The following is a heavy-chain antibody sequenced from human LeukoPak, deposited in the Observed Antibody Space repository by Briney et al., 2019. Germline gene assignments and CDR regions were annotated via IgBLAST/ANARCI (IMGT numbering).Heavy chain of an antibody. CDR2: IYSSGST. V-gene: IGHV4-59*01. Sequence: YWXXXRQPPGKGLEWIGYIYSSGSTNYNPSLTSRVTISVDTSKNQFSLKLSSVTAADTAVYYCARVDEGGYYYYGMDVWGQGTTVTVSS. CDR1: Y. J-gene: IGHJ6*02. CDR3: ARVDEGGYYYYGMDV. D-gene: IGHD3-16*01.